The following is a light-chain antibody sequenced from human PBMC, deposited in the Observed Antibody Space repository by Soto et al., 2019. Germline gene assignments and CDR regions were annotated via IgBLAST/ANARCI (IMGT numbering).Light chain of an antibody. J-gene: IGKJ5*01. Sequence: PSFLSASVGDRVTITCRASQGISSFLAWYQQKPGKAPNLLMYAASTLQSGVPSRFSGGESGTEYTLTISSLQPEDSATYYCQQLYIFPLTFGQGTRLEIK. CDR2: AAS. V-gene: IGKV1-9*01. CDR1: QGISSF. CDR3: QQLYIFPLT.